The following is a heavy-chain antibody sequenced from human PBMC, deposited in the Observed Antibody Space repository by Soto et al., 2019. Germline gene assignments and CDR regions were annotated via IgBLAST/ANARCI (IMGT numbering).Heavy chain of an antibody. J-gene: IGHJ5*02. CDR1: GFSLSTSGVG. Sequence: QITLKESGPTLVKPTQTLTLTCTFSGFSLSTSGVGVGWIRQPPGKALEWLALIYWNDDKRYRPSLKSRLSITKDTSNNQVVLTMTNMDPVDTATYYCARPEYGGNPDSLVWFDPWGQGTLVTVSS. CDR3: ARPEYGGNPDSLVWFDP. V-gene: IGHV2-5*01. D-gene: IGHD4-17*01. CDR2: IYWNDDK.